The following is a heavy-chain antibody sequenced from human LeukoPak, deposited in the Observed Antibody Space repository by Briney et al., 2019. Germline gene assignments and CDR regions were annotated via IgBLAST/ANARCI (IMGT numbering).Heavy chain of an antibody. CDR1: GFTFSNYW. J-gene: IGHJ4*02. D-gene: IGHD3-16*01. V-gene: IGHV3-11*01. CDR2: ISPSGDTI. Sequence: PGGSLRLSCAASGFTFSNYWVSWVRQAPGKGLEWISYISPSGDTIYYANSVKGRFTVSRDNARNSLYLQMNSLRADDTALYYCARQAYPWKYWGQGTLVTVSS. CDR3: ARQAYPWKY.